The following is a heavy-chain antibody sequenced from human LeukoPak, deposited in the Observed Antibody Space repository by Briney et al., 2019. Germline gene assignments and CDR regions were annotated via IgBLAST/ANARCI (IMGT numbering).Heavy chain of an antibody. D-gene: IGHD6-13*01. CDR2: IYYSGST. V-gene: IGHV4-59*01. CDR1: GGSFSSYY. CDR3: ARLISYSKAYYMDV. J-gene: IGHJ6*03. Sequence: SETLSLTCAVYGGSFSSYYWSWIRQPPGKGLEWIGYIYYSGSTNYNPSLKSRVTISVDTSKNQFSLKLSSVTAADTAVYYCARLISYSKAYYMDVWGKGTTVTVSS.